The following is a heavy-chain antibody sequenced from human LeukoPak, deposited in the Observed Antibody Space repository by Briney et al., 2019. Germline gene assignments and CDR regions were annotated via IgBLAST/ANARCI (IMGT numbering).Heavy chain of an antibody. J-gene: IGHJ6*03. V-gene: IGHV3-11*01. CDR1: GFTFSDYY. CDR2: ISSSGSTI. Sequence: PGGSLRLSCAASGFTFSDYYMSWIRQAPGKGLEWVSYISSSGSTIYYADSVKGRFTISRDNAKNSLYLQMNSLRAEDTALYYCARGITGIAAAGNYYYYYMDVWGKGTTVTVSS. CDR3: ARGITGIAAAGNYYYYYMDV. D-gene: IGHD6-13*01.